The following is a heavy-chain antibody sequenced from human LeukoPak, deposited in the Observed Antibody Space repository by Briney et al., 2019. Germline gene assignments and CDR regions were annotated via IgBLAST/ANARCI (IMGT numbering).Heavy chain of an antibody. D-gene: IGHD1-26*01. CDR1: GFSVSSNY. CDR3: AKDGEGAISWFDP. CDR2: IYSNGNT. J-gene: IGHJ5*02. Sequence: GGSLRLSCAASGFSVSSNYMSWVRQAPGKGLEWVSIIYSNGNTYYADSMKGRFTISRDNSKNTLYLQMNSLRAEDTAVYYCAKDGEGAISWFDPWGQGTLVTVSS. V-gene: IGHV3-66*03.